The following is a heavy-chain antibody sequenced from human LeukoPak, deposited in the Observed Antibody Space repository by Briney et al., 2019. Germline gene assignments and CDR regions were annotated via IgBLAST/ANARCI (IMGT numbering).Heavy chain of an antibody. J-gene: IGHJ4*02. CDR1: GYTFTSYY. CDR3: ARVVGIAVAGPHDY. Sequence: GASVKVSCKASGYTFTSYYMHWVRQAPGQGLEWMGRIIPILGIANYAQKFQGRVTITADKSTSTAYMELSSLRSEDTAVYYCARVVGIAVAGPHDYWGQGTLVTASS. D-gene: IGHD6-19*01. CDR2: IIPILGIA. V-gene: IGHV1-69*04.